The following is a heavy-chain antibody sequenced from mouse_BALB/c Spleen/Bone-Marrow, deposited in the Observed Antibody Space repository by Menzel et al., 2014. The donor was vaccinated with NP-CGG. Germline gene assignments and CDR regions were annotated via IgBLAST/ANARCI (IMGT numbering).Heavy chain of an antibody. Sequence: QVQLQQPGAELVKPGASVKLSCKASGYTFXSYWMHWVKLRPGQGFEWIGEINPSNGGTNYNEKFKRKATLTVDKSSSTAYMKLSSLTSEDSAVYYGTYMGYCESSYAMDYWGQGTSVTASS. J-gene: IGHJ4*01. V-gene: IGHV1S16*01. D-gene: IGHD1-1*01. CDR1: GYTFXSYW. CDR3: TYMGYCESSYAMDY. CDR2: INPSNGGT.